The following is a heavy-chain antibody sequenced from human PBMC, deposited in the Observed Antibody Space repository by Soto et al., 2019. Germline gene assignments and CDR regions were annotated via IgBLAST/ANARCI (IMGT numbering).Heavy chain of an antibody. CDR3: ARAPRRGAEKYYFDY. V-gene: IGHV3-30-3*01. J-gene: IGHJ4*02. Sequence: GGSLRLSCAASGFTFSSYAMHWVRQAPGKGLEWVAVISYDGSNKYYADSVKGRFTISRDNSKNTLYLQMNSLRAEDTAVYYCARAPRRGAEKYYFDYWGQGTLVTVSS. CDR1: GFTFSSYA. CDR2: ISYDGSNK. D-gene: IGHD3-16*01.